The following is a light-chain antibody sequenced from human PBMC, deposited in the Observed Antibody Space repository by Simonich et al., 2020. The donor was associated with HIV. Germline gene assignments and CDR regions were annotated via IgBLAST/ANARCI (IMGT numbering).Light chain of an antibody. J-gene: IGLJ3*02. Sequence: QIVLTQSPSASASLGASVKLTCTLSSGHSTYAIAWHQQLPEKGPRFVMKVNNDGSHNKGDGFPDRFSGSSSGAERYLTISSLQSEDEADYYCQTWGSGIQVFGGGTKLTVL. CDR1: SGHSTYA. CDR2: VNNDGSH. V-gene: IGLV4-69*01. CDR3: QTWGSGIQV.